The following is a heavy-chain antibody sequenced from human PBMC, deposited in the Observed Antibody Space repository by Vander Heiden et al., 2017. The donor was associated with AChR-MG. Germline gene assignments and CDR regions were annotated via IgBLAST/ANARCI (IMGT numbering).Heavy chain of an antibody. CDR2: IRYDGSNK. CDR1: GFTFSGYG. J-gene: IGHJ6*02. D-gene: IGHD4-17*01. CDR3: ALADYGEDGMDV. Sequence: VQLVESGGGVVQPGGSLRLSCAASGFTFSGYGRHWVRQAPGKGLEWVAFIRYDGSNKYYADYVKGRFTISRDNSKNTLYLQMNSLRAEDTAVYYCALADYGEDGMDVWGQGTTVTVSS. V-gene: IGHV3-30*02.